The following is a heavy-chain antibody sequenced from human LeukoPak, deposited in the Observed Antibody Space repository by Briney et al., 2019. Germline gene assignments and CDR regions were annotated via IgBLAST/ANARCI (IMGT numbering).Heavy chain of an antibody. J-gene: IGHJ4*02. V-gene: IGHV1-69*01. D-gene: IGHD2-8*02. Sequence: SVKLSCRASGGTFSSYAISWVRQGPGPGLDWMGGVISIGGTAYYAHKFQGRVTITADESTSTASMELSTLGSEYMAVYYCARCFCTVSIDAFDYWGQGTLVTVSS. CDR3: ARCFCTVSIDAFDY. CDR1: GGTFSSYA. CDR2: VISIGGTA.